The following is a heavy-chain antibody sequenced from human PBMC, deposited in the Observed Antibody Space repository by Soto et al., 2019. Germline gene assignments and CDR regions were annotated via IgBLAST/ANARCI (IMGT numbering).Heavy chain of an antibody. Sequence: QVQLVQSGAEVKKPGASVKVSCKASGYTFTSYDINWVRQATGQGLEGMGWMNPNSANTGDAQKFQGRVTLTRNTSIRTAYLGLSSLRSEATAVYYGARERVRGMDVWGQGNTVTVSS. V-gene: IGHV1-8*01. CDR2: MNPNSANT. CDR3: ARERVRGMDV. J-gene: IGHJ6*02. CDR1: GYTFTSYD.